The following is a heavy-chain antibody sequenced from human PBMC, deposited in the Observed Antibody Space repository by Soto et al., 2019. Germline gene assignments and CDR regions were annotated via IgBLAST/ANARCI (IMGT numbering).Heavy chain of an antibody. CDR2: INPNSGGT. CDR1: GYTFTGYY. D-gene: IGHD3-3*01. V-gene: IGHV1-2*04. Sequence: QVQLVQSGAEVKKPGASVKVSCKASGYTFTGYYMHWVRQAPGQGLEWMGWINPNSGGTNYAQMFQGWVSMTRGTSISTAYMELSRLRSDDTAVYYCARDNCITIFGVVIGGALDYWGQGTLVIVFS. J-gene: IGHJ4*02. CDR3: ARDNCITIFGVVIGGALDY.